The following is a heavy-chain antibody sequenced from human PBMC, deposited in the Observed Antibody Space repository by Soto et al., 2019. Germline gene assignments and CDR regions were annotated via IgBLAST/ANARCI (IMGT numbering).Heavy chain of an antibody. CDR3: MLGSGWKDFDY. CDR2: IYYSGST. D-gene: IGHD3-22*01. V-gene: IGHV4-39*01. J-gene: IGHJ4*02. Sequence: SETLSLTCTVSGGSITSSSYYCGWIRQPPGKGLEWIGNIYYSGSTYYNPSLKSRVTISVDTSKNQFSLKLSSVTAADTAVYYCMLGSGWKDFDYWGQGTLVTVSS. CDR1: GGSITSSSYY.